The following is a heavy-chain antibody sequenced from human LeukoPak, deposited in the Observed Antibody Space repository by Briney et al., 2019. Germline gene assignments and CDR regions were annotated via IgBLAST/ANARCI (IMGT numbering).Heavy chain of an antibody. CDR3: ARGVYIAAAQYAY. J-gene: IGHJ4*02. V-gene: IGHV4-59*01. CDR2: IYYSGTT. Sequence: NTSETLSLTCTVSGGSISSYYWSWIRQPPGKGLEWIGYIYYSGTTNYNPSLKSRVTIPVDTSKNQFSLKLSSVTAADTAVYYCARGVYIAAAQYAYWGQGTLVTVSS. D-gene: IGHD6-13*01. CDR1: GGSISSYY.